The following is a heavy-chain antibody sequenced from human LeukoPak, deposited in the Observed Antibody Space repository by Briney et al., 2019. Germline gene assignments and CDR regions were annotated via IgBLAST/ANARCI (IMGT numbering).Heavy chain of an antibody. Sequence: GGSLRLSCAASGFTFSSYWMSWVRQAPGKGLEWVAFIRYDGSNKYYADSVKGRFTISRDNSKNTLYLQMNSLRAEDTAVHYCAKERLGYDSSWGQGTLVTVSS. CDR1: GFTFSSYW. D-gene: IGHD3-22*01. CDR3: AKERLGYDSS. J-gene: IGHJ4*02. CDR2: IRYDGSNK. V-gene: IGHV3-30*02.